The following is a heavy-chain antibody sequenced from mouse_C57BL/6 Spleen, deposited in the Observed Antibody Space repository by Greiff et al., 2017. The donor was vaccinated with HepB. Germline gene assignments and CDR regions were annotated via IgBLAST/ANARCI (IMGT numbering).Heavy chain of an antibody. CDR1: GYTFTDYE. CDR2: IDPETGGT. CDR3: TRAVCYDTPFDY. D-gene: IGHD1-1*01. J-gene: IGHJ2*01. Sequence: QVQLQQSGAELVRPGASVTLSCKASGYTFTDYEMHWVKQTPVHGLEWIGAIDPETGGTAYNQKFKGKAILTADKSSSTAYMEIRSLTSEDSAVYYCTRAVCYDTPFDYWGQGTTLTVSS. V-gene: IGHV1-15*01.